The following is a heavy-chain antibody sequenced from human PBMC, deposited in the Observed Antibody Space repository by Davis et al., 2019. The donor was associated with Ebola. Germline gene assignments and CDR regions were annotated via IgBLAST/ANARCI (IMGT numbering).Heavy chain of an antibody. CDR3: AQGGALNGYFPL. CDR2: MKEDGSDV. J-gene: IGHJ4*02. Sequence: GESLKISCAASGITFSRTTMSWVRQAPGKGLEWVTKMKEDGSDVYYVDSVRGRFTISRDNAKNLLNLEMNSLRAEDTAVYYCAQGGALNGYFPLWGQGTLVTVSS. CDR1: GITFSRTT. D-gene: IGHD3-9*01. V-gene: IGHV3-7*01.